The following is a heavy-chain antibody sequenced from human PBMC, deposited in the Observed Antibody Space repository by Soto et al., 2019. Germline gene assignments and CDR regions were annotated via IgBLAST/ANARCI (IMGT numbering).Heavy chain of an antibody. CDR1: GFSLFTSGVG. J-gene: IGHJ4*02. D-gene: IGHD1-26*01. CDR2: IYWDDDK. CDR3: AHRRSATQFDC. Sequence: QITLTESGPTLVKPTQTLTLTCTFSGFSLFTSGVGVGWIRQPPGKALEWLALIYWDDDKRYSPSMKTRLTVNKNTTKHQVVLTMTDMDPMDTARYCCAHRRSATQFDCWGQGTLVTVSS. V-gene: IGHV2-5*02.